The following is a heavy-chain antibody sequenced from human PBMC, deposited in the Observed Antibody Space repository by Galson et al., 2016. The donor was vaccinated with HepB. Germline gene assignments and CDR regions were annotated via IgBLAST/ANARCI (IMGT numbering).Heavy chain of an antibody. CDR1: GFTFNTHG. J-gene: IGHJ6*02. Sequence: SLRLSCAASGFTFNTHGMHWVRQAPGKGLEWVAVIWYDGSNKYYADSVKGRFTISRDNSKNTLYLQMNGLRAEDTAVYYCAKVIGRDAYYYYGMDVWGQGTTVTVSS. CDR3: AKVIGRDAYYYYGMDV. V-gene: IGHV3-33*06. D-gene: IGHD2/OR15-2a*01. CDR2: IWYDGSNK.